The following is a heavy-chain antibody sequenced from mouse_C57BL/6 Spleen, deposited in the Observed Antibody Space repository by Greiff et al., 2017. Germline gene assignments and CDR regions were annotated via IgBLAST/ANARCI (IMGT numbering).Heavy chain of an antibody. V-gene: IGHV1-78*01. CDR1: GYTFTDHT. D-gene: IGHD3-2*02. CDR3: ARVQLRLPLYFDY. Sequence: VQLQQSDAELVKPGASVKISCKVSGYTFTDHTIHWMQQRPEQGLEWIGYIYPRDGSTKYNEKFKGKATLTADKYSSTAYMQLNSLTSEDSAVYFCARVQLRLPLYFDYWGQGTTLTVSS. CDR2: IYPRDGST. J-gene: IGHJ2*01.